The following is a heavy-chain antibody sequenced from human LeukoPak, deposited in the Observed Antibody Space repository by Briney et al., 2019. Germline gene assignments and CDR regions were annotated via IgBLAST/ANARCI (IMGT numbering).Heavy chain of an antibody. V-gene: IGHV1-2*02. J-gene: IGHJ6*03. CDR2: VNPNSGDT. Sequence: ASVKVSCKASGYTFTGYYLHWVRQAPGQGLEWMGCVNPNSGDTNYTQKFQGSVTMTRDTSISTAYMELSRLRSDDTAVYYCAREDDYYYYMDVWGKGTTVAVSS. CDR3: AREDDYYYYMDV. CDR1: GYTFTGYY.